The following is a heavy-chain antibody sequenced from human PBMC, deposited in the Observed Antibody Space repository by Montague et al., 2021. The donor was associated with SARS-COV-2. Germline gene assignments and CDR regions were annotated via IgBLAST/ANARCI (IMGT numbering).Heavy chain of an antibody. CDR2: IYPGDSDT. CDR3: AGHNVEALYSSGWYDYYYYGMDV. J-gene: IGHJ6*02. CDR1: GYNFTSYW. V-gene: IGHV5-51*01. D-gene: IGHD6-19*01. Sequence: QSGAEVKKPGESLKISCKGSGYNFTSYWIVWVRQMPGKGLEWMGIIYPGDSDTRYSPSFQGQVTISADKSISTAYLQWSSLKASDTAMYYCAGHNVEALYSSGWYDYYYYGMDVWGQGTTVTVSS.